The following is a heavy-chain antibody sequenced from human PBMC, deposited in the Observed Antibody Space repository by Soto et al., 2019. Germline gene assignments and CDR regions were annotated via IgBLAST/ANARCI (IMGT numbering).Heavy chain of an antibody. V-gene: IGHV4-39*01. CDR3: ASHLHRIAISQG. D-gene: IGHD3-3*01. J-gene: IGHJ4*02. CDR2: IYYSRST. CDR1: GGSISSSSSY. Sequence: QLQLQESGPGLVKPSETLSLTCTVSGGSISSSSSYWGWIRQPPGKGLEWIGSIYYSRSTYYNPSLKRRVTIPVDTSKNQLAQKLSSVTAADTAVYYCASHLHRIAISQGWGPGTLVTVSS.